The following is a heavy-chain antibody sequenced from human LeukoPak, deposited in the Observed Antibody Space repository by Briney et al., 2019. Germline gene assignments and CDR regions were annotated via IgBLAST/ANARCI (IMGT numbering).Heavy chain of an antibody. J-gene: IGHJ4*02. Sequence: ASVKVSCKASGYTFTGYYMHWVRQAPGQGLEWMGWINPNSGGTNYAQKFQGRVTMTRDTSISTAYMELSRLRSDDTAVYYCARDRGWYPYYFDYWGQGTLVTVSP. CDR2: INPNSGGT. V-gene: IGHV1-2*02. CDR3: ARDRGWYPYYFDY. CDR1: GYTFTGYY. D-gene: IGHD6-19*01.